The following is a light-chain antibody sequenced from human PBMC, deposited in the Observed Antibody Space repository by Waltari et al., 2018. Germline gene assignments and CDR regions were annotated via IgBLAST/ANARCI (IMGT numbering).Light chain of an antibody. J-gene: IGKJ1*01. Sequence: IVMTQAPLSLSVTPGQQASMSCTSSPSLLHSAGRARLYWYVKKPGQFPQLLLHEVSNRFSGVTDRFSGSGSGTDFTLKISRVEAEDVGVYFCMQNIQLPTFGQGTKVEIE. CDR1: PSLLHSAGRAR. V-gene: IGKV2D-29*02. CDR2: EVS. CDR3: MQNIQLPT.